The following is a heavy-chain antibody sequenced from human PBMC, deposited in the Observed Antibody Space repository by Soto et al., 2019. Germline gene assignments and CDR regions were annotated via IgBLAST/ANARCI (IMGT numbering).Heavy chain of an antibody. J-gene: IGHJ4*02. D-gene: IGHD3-10*01. V-gene: IGHV3-33*01. CDR1: GFTFSSYG. CDR3: ARDRGSDDPIDY. CDR2: IWHDGMNK. Sequence: QVQLVESGGGVVQPERSLTLSCAASGFTFSSYGMRWVRQAPGKGLEWVAVIWHDGMNKYYADSVRGRFTISRDNSKNTLYLQMNSLRAEDTAVYYCARDRGSDDPIDYWGQGTLVTVSS.